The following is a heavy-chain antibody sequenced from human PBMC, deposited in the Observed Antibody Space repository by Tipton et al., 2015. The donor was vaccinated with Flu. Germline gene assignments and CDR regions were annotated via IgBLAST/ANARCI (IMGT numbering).Heavy chain of an antibody. J-gene: IGHJ3*01. Sequence: QLVQSGPEVKNPGASVKISCMASGYTLTSHYIHWVRQAPGQGLEWMGVINPRGGGTTNAQRLQGRVTMTRDTSTSTVYMELSSLRSEDTAMYYCVRFSGGRELAAFDVWGQGTRVTVSS. CDR1: GYTLTSHY. CDR2: INPRGGGT. D-gene: IGHD2-15*01. CDR3: VRFSGGRELAAFDV. V-gene: IGHV1-46*04.